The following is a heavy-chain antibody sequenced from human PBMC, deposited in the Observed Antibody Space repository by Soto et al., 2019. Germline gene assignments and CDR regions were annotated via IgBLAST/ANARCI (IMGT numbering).Heavy chain of an antibody. D-gene: IGHD4-17*01. CDR1: GGSISSGGYY. V-gene: IGHV4-31*03. CDR3: ARERATVTTFEAFDI. J-gene: IGHJ3*02. CDR2: IYYSGST. Sequence: QVQLQESGPGLVKPSQTLSLTCTVSGGSISSGGYYWSWIRQHPGKGLEWIGYIYYSGSTYYYPSLKSRVTISVDTSKNHFSLKLSSVTAADPAVYYCARERATVTTFEAFDIWGQGTMVTVSS.